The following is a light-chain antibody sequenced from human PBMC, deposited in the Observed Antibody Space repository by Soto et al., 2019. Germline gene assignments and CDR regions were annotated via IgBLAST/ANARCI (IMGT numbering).Light chain of an antibody. Sequence: QPVLTQPASVSGSPGQSITISCTGTSSDVGGYNYVSWYQQHPGKAPKLMIYDVSNRPSGVSNRFSGSKSGNTASLTISGLQAEDEADYYCCSYTTSSTSLFAGGTQLTVL. CDR1: SSDVGGYNY. V-gene: IGLV2-14*01. CDR3: CSYTTSSTSL. CDR2: DVS. J-gene: IGLJ2*01.